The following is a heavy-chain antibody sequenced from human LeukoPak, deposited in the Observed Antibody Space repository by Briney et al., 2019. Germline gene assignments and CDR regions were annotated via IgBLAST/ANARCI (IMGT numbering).Heavy chain of an antibody. J-gene: IGHJ6*02. CDR3: ARWYGPESLNGLFYYYGMDV. Sequence: SETLSLTCSVSGASVRSFYWSWIRQPPGKGLEWIGYMYYSGRINYNPSLKSRVTMSVDTSNNQFSLRLSSVTAADTAVYYCARWYGPESLNGLFYYYGMDVWGQGTTVTVSS. V-gene: IGHV4-59*08. CDR2: MYYSGRI. D-gene: IGHD3-10*01. CDR1: GASVRSFY.